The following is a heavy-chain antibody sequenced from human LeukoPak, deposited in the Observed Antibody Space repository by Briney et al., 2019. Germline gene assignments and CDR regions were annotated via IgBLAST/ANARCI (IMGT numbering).Heavy chain of an antibody. J-gene: IGHJ4*02. CDR2: IGTAGDP. Sequence: GGSLRLSCAASGFTFSSYDMHWVRHATGKGLEWVSAIGTAGDPYYPGPVKGRFTISRENAKNSLYLQMNSLRAGDTAVYYCARAVRGSGWYDYWGQGTLVTVSS. CDR1: GFTFSSYD. D-gene: IGHD6-19*01. V-gene: IGHV3-13*05. CDR3: ARAVRGSGWYDY.